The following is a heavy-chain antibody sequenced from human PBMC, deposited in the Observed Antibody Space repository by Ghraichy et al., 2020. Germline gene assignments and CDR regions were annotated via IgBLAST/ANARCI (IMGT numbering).Heavy chain of an antibody. D-gene: IGHD5-18*01. J-gene: IGHJ4*02. CDR3: ASGDTVGGGAYAR. V-gene: IGHV4-34*01. CDR2: IHQSGST. CDR1: GGSSRGYY. Sequence: SETLSLTCAVYGGSSRGYYWSWIRQPPGKGLEWIGEIHQSGSTNYNPSLKSRVTISVDTSKNQFSLKLSSVTAADTAVYYCASGDTVGGGAYARWGQGTLVTVSS.